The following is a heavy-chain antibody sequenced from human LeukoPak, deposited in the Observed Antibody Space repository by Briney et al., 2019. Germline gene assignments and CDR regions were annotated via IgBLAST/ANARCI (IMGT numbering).Heavy chain of an antibody. D-gene: IGHD2-2*01. V-gene: IGHV4-31*03. Sequence: SQTLSLTCSVSGGSFNSGGYYWTWIRQHPGKGLEWIGYIYYSGSTYYNPSLKSRVTISVDTSKNQFSLKLSSVTAADTAVYCCGRTRCGRTSCYQYYYVDVWGKGTTVTVSS. CDR3: GRTRCGRTSCYQYYYVDV. J-gene: IGHJ6*03. CDR2: IYYSGST. CDR1: GGSFNSGGYY.